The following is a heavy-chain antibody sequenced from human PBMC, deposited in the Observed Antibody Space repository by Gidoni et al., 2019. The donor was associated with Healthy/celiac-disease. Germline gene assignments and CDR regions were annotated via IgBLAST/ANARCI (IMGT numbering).Heavy chain of an antibody. CDR3: ARVLTMVRGVQDLYYFDY. CDR1: GYTFTSYG. D-gene: IGHD3-10*01. CDR2: ISAYNGNT. V-gene: IGHV1-18*04. J-gene: IGHJ4*02. Sequence: QVQLVQSGAEVKKHGASVKVSCKASGYTFTSYGSSWVRQAPGQGLEWMGWISAYNGNTHYAQKLQGRVTMPTDTSTSTAYMELRSLRSDDTAVYYCARVLTMVRGVQDLYYFDYWGQGTLVTVSS.